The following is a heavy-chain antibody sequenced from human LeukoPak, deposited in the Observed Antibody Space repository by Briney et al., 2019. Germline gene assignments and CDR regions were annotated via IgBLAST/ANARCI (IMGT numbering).Heavy chain of an antibody. D-gene: IGHD7-27*01. CDR3: ATAADLRGRTGEFDP. CDR2: FDPEDGEA. J-gene: IGHJ5*02. CDR1: GYTLTELS. V-gene: IGHV1-24*01. Sequence: ASVKVSCKVSGYTLTELSMHWVRQAPGKGLEWMGGFDPEDGEAIYAQKFQGRVTMTEDTSTDTAYMELSSLRSEDTAVYYCATAADLRGRTGEFDPWGQETLVTVSS.